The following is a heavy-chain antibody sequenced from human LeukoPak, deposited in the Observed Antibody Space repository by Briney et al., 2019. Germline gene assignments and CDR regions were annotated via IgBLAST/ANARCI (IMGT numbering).Heavy chain of an antibody. CDR1: GFTFNIYT. V-gene: IGHV3-21*01. Sequence: GGSLRLSCAAAGFTFNIYTINWVRQAPGKVLEWVASISSIGTNIYYADSVKGRFNVSRDNAKNSLFLQMTSLRAEDTAVYYCARVAGYCDSTSNCYSDYWGQGTLVTVSS. CDR3: ARVAGYCDSTSNCYSDY. CDR2: ISSIGTNI. J-gene: IGHJ4*02. D-gene: IGHD2-2*01.